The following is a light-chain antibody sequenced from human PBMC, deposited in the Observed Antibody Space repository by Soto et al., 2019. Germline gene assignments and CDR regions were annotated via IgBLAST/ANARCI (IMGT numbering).Light chain of an antibody. J-gene: IGKJ1*01. Sequence: EIVMTQSPATLSVSPGERATLSCRASQSVNIHLAWYQQKPGQAPRLLIYGASSRATGIPYRFSGSGSGTDFTLTISRLEPEDFAVYYCQQYGSSPRTFGQGTKVDIK. CDR1: QSVNIH. CDR2: GAS. CDR3: QQYGSSPRT. V-gene: IGKV3-20*01.